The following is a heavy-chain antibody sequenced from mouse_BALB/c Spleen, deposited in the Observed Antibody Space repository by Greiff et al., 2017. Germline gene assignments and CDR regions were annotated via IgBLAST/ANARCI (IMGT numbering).Heavy chain of an antibody. V-gene: IGHV2-6-7*02. Sequence: VQLQESGPGLVAPSQSLSITCTVSGFSLTGYGVNWVRQPPGKGLEWLGMIWGDGSTDYNSALKSRLSISKDNSKSQVFLKMNSLQTDDTARYYCARVELGLHFYYAMDYWGQGTSVTVSS. D-gene: IGHD3-1*01. J-gene: IGHJ4*01. CDR2: IWGDGST. CDR1: GFSLTGYG. CDR3: ARVELGLHFYYAMDY.